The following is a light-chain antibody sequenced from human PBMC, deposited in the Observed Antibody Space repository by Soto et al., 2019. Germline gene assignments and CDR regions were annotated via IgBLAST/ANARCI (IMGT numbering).Light chain of an antibody. V-gene: IGKV3-15*01. Sequence: EIVMTQSPATLSVSPGESATLSCRASLSVGVNLAWYQQKPGQAPRLLIFGASVRATGVPARFRGSGSGTEFTLTLSSLQSEDSAVYYCLQYNNCPPWTFGQGTKGEIK. J-gene: IGKJ1*01. CDR1: LSVGVN. CDR2: GAS. CDR3: LQYNNCPPWT.